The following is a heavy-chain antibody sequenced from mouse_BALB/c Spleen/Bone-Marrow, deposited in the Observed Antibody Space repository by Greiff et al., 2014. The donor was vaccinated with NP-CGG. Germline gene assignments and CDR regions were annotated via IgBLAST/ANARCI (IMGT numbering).Heavy chain of an antibody. V-gene: IGHV1-14*01. CDR2: IHPYNDGT. CDR1: GYTFTSYV. D-gene: IGHD2-1*01. J-gene: IGHJ4*01. Sequence: EVQLQQSGPELVKPGASVKMSCKASGYTFTSYVMHWVKQKPGQGLEWIGYIHPYNDGTKYNEKFKGKATLTSDKSSSTAYMELSSLTSEDSAIYDGARSNGNYDMDYWGQGTTLTVSS. CDR3: ARSNGNYDMDY.